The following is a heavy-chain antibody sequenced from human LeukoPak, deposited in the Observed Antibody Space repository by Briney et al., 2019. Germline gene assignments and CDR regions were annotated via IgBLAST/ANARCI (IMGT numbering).Heavy chain of an antibody. Sequence: KPSETLSLTCAVSGYSISSGYYWGWIRQPPGKGLEWIGTIYPSGSTNYNPSLKSRVTISADTSKSQFSLKLSSVTAADTAVYYCARLVWNHYSSGNYYSNWFDPWGQGTLVTVSS. J-gene: IGHJ5*02. CDR1: GYSISSGYY. D-gene: IGHD3-10*01. CDR2: IYPSGST. CDR3: ARLVWNHYSSGNYYSNWFDP. V-gene: IGHV4-38-2*01.